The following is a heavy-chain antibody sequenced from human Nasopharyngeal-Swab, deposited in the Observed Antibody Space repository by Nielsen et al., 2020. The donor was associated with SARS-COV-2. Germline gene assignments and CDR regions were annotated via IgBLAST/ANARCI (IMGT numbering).Heavy chain of an antibody. D-gene: IGHD6-13*01. J-gene: IGHJ4*02. V-gene: IGHV4-39*01. CDR3: VRSSSWYYFDY. Sequence: SETLSLTCTVSGDSIASSTFSWGWILQPPGKGLVWILNIYYNGNTYQNPSLKSRLTISVDKSKNQFSLQLSSVTAADTAVYYCVRSSSWYYFDYWAQGTQVTVSS. CDR2: IYYNGNT. CDR1: GDSIASSTFS.